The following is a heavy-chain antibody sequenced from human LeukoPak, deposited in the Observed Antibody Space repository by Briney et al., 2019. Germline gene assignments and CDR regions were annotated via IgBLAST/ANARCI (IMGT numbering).Heavy chain of an antibody. Sequence: ASVKVSCKPSGYDFSIYTLNWVLQVPGQGPEWMGWMNTNTGKATYAQDFRGRFVFSFDSSVSTAYLEITSLKAADTAVYYCAREEGGLDVWGQGTTVIVSS. CDR2: MNTNTGKA. CDR3: AREEGGLDV. V-gene: IGHV7-4-1*02. J-gene: IGHJ6*02. CDR1: GYDFSIYT.